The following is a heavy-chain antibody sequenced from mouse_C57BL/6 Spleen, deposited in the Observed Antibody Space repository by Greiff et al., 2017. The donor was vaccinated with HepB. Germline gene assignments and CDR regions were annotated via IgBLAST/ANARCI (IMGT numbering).Heavy chain of an antibody. CDR2: IRNKANGYTT. CDR3: ARYIAYYDYGAMDY. D-gene: IGHD2-4*01. J-gene: IGHJ4*01. CDR1: GFTFTDYY. Sequence: EVQVVESGGGLVQPGGSLSLSCAASGFTFTDYYMSWVRQPPGKALEWLGFIRNKANGYTTEYSASVKGRFTISRDNSQSILYLQMNALRAEDSATYYCARYIAYYDYGAMDYWGQGTSVTVSS. V-gene: IGHV7-3*01.